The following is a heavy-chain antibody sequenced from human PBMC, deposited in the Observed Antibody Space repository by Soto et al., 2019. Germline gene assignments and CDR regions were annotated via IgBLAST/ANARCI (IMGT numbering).Heavy chain of an antibody. CDR2: IYYSGST. D-gene: IGHD2-2*01. V-gene: IGHV4-39*01. J-gene: IGHJ5*02. Sequence: SETLSLTCTVSGGSISSSSYYWGWIRQPPGKGLEWIGSIYYSGSTYYNPSLKSRVTISVDTSKNQFSLKLSSVTAADTAVYYCATAGLVVVPAALDWFEPWGQGTLVTVSS. CDR1: GGSISSSSYY. CDR3: ATAGLVVVPAALDWFEP.